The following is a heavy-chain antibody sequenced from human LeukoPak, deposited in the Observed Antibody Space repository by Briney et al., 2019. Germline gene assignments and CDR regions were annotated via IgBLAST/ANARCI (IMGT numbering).Heavy chain of an antibody. D-gene: IGHD6-13*01. CDR3: ARAGSSSWYLRWFDP. J-gene: IGHJ5*02. CDR1: GGSISSSSYY. Sequence: SETLSLTCTVSGGSISSSSYYWGWIRQPPGKGLEWIGEINHSGSTNYNPSLKSRVTISVDTSKNQFSLKLSSVTAADTAVYYCARAGSSSWYLRWFDPWGQGTLVTVSS. CDR2: INHSGST. V-gene: IGHV4-39*07.